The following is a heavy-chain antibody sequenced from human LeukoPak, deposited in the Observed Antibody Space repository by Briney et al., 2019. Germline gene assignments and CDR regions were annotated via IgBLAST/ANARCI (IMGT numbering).Heavy chain of an antibody. J-gene: IGHJ3*02. CDR3: ARGWLVFDAFDI. CDR2: IKQDGSEK. CDR1: GFTFNRYG. D-gene: IGHD6-19*01. V-gene: IGHV3-7*01. Sequence: GGSLRLSCAASGFTFNRYGMHWVRQAPGKGLEWVANIKQDGSEKYYVDSVKGRFTISRDNAKNSLYLQMNSLRAEDTAVYYCARGWLVFDAFDIWGQGTMVTVSS.